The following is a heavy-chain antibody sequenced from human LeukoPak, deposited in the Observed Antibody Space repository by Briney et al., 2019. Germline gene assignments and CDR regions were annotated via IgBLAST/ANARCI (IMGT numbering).Heavy chain of an antibody. CDR3: ARAQGGEYYYDSSGYYGIPFDY. Sequence: SQTLSLTCTVSGGSISSGGYYWSWLRQHPGTGLEWIGYIYYSGSTYYNPSLKSRVTISVDTSKNQFSLKLSSVTAADTAVYYCARAQGGEYYYDSSGYYGIPFDYWGQGTLVTVSS. CDR2: IYYSGST. J-gene: IGHJ4*02. D-gene: IGHD3-22*01. CDR1: GGSISSGGYY. V-gene: IGHV4-31*03.